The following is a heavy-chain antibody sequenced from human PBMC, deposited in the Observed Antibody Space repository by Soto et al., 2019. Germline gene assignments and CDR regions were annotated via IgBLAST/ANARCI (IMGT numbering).Heavy chain of an antibody. CDR1: GFTFSSYA. J-gene: IGHJ6*02. D-gene: IGHD1-26*01. Sequence: QVQLVESGGGVVQPGRSLRLSCAASGFTFSSYAMHWVRQAPGKGLEWVAVISYDGSNKYYADSVKGRFTISRDNSKNTLYLQMNSLRAEDTAVYYCARDFNYWEPNYYYYGMDVWGHGTTVTVSS. V-gene: IGHV3-30-3*01. CDR3: ARDFNYWEPNYYYYGMDV. CDR2: ISYDGSNK.